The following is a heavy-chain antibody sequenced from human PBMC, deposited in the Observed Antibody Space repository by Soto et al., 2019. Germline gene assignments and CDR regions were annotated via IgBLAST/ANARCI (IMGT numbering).Heavy chain of an antibody. Sequence: PSETLSLSCTVSGGSISSSSFYWGWIRQPPGKGLEWIGSIYYSGSTYYNPSLKSRVTISVDTSKNQFSLKLSSVTAADTAVYYCARYLPLEGGSGSHYYYCGQRTPVTVSS. CDR1: GGSISSSSFY. CDR3: ARYLPLEGGSGSHYYY. V-gene: IGHV4-39*01. CDR2: IYYSGST. D-gene: IGHD1-26*01. J-gene: IGHJ4*02.